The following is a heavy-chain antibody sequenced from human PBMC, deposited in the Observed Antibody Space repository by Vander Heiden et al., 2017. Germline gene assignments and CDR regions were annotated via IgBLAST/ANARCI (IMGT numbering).Heavy chain of an antibody. V-gene: IGHV3-23*01. CDR1: GFTFSSYA. J-gene: IGHJ5*02. CDR2: ISGSGIST. Sequence: EVQLLASWGGLVQPGGSLRLSCAASGFTFSSYAMSWVRQAPGKGLEWVSAISGSGISTYSASSVKGRFTISRDNSNNTLYLQMNSLRADDTAVYYCAKDPGYSYASTWFDPWGQGTLVTVSS. D-gene: IGHD5-18*01. CDR3: AKDPGYSYASTWFDP.